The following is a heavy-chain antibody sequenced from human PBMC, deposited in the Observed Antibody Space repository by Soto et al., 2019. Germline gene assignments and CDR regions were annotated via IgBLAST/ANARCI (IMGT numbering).Heavy chain of an antibody. CDR1: GFTFNTYG. V-gene: IGHV3-33*01. CDR3: ARDLRKGAYFDY. D-gene: IGHD1-26*01. Sequence: GSLRLSCAASGFTFNTYGMHWGRQVPVKGLEWVAVIWFDGSNIHYADSVKGRFTISRDNSKNTLYLEMNSLRAEDTAVYYCARDLRKGAYFDYWGQGTLVTVSS. CDR2: IWFDGSNI. J-gene: IGHJ4*02.